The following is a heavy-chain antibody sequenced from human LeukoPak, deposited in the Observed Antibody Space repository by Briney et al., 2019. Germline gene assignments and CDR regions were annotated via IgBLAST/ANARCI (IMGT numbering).Heavy chain of an antibody. CDR2: IYTSGST. Sequence: SETLSLTRTATGGSISSYYWSWIQQPAGKGLEWLGRIYTSGSTNYNPALKSRVTMSVDTSKNQFSLKLSSVTAADTAVYYCARDILGFDPWGQGTLVTVSS. V-gene: IGHV4-4*07. CDR1: GGSISSYY. J-gene: IGHJ5*02. CDR3: ARDILGFDP.